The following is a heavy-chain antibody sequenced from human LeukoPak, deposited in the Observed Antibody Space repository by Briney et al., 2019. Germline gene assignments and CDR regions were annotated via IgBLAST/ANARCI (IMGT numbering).Heavy chain of an antibody. CDR1: GYTFTGYY. D-gene: IGHD6-13*01. J-gene: IGHJ4*02. V-gene: IGHV1-2*02. CDR2: INPNSGGT. CDR3: ARDSGYSSSWQDY. Sequence: ASVKVSCKASGYTFTGYYMHWVRQAPGQGLEWMGWINPNSGGTKYAQKFQGRVTMTRDTSISTAYMELSRPRSDDTAVYYCARDSGYSSSWQDYWGQGTLVTVYS.